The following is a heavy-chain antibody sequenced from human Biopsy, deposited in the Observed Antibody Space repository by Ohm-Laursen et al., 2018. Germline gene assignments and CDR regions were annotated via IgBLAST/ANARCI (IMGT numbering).Heavy chain of an antibody. D-gene: IGHD4-23*01. J-gene: IGHJ4*02. V-gene: IGHV4-59*11. Sequence: SETLSFTCTVSGGSFTGHYWSWIRQPPGQGLEWIGHISYTGYTSYNASLKSRVTISVDTSRYHFSLRLSSLTAAVTAVYYCARGSNDFGGLYFPRWGQGTLLTVSS. CDR2: ISYTGYT. CDR1: GGSFTGHY. CDR3: ARGSNDFGGLYFPR.